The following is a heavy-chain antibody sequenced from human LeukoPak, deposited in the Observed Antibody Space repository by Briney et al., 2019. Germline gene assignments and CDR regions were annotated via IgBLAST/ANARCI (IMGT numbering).Heavy chain of an antibody. V-gene: IGHV4-34*01. Sequence: PETLSLTRAVYGGSFSGYYSGWIRHPPGKGLEWIGRIYHSGSTYYNPSLKSRVTISFHTTKNQFSLKLSSVTAADTAVYYCASMVQSTDSSGLSLPEYFQHWGQGNVITVSS. CDR1: GGSFSGYY. CDR2: IYHSGST. D-gene: IGHD3-22*01. J-gene: IGHJ1*01. CDR3: ASMVQSTDSSGLSLPEYFQH.